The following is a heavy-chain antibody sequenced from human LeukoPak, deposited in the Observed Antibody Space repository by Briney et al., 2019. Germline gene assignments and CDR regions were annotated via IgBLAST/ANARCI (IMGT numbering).Heavy chain of an antibody. Sequence: PGGSLRLSCAASGFTLSSYSMNWVRQAPGKGLEWVSYISSSSSTIYYADSVKGRFTISRDNAKNSLYLQMNSLRAEDTAVYYCARGNTAMVKGPFFDYWGQGTLVTVSS. CDR2: ISSSSSTI. J-gene: IGHJ4*02. V-gene: IGHV3-48*01. D-gene: IGHD5-18*01. CDR3: ARGNTAMVKGPFFDY. CDR1: GFTLSSYS.